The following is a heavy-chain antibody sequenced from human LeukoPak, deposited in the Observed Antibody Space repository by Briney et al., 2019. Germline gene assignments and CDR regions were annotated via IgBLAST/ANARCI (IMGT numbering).Heavy chain of an antibody. CDR3: ARYSGAYYSFHY. CDR1: GFTFSAYW. CDR2: VNEDGRAR. Sequence: GWSLRLSSATSGFTFSAYWMSWVRQAPGKGLNRVANVNEDGRARYYVDSVKGRFTGSRDNTRDSLYLQMNILRAEDTDVYYCARYSGAYYSFHYWGQGTLVTVSS. D-gene: IGHD1-26*01. J-gene: IGHJ4*02. V-gene: IGHV3-7*05.